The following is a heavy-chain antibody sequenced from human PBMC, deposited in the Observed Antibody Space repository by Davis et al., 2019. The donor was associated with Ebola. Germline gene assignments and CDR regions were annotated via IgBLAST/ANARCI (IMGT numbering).Heavy chain of an antibody. J-gene: IGHJ6*04. V-gene: IGHV4-59*08. Sequence: SETLSLTYTVSGVSITSYYWSWVRQPPGKGLEWIGYSHYTGSTNYNPSLKSRVTISTDTSKNQFSLKLSSVTAADTAVYYCARHRHYGMDVWGKGTTVTVSS. CDR1: GVSITSYY. CDR2: SHYTGST. CDR3: ARHRHYGMDV.